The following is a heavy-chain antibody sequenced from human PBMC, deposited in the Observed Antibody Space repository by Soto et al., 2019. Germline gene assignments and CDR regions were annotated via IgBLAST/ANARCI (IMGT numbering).Heavy chain of an antibody. CDR3: ASTITMVRGANNWFDP. J-gene: IGHJ5*02. Sequence: ASVKVSCKASGYTFTSYAMNWVRQAPGQRLEWMGWINPNSGGTNYAQKFQGRVTMTRDTSTSTVYMELSSLRSEDTAVYYCASTITMVRGANNWFDPWGQGTLVTVSS. V-gene: IGHV1-2*02. CDR2: INPNSGGT. CDR1: GYTFTSYA. D-gene: IGHD3-10*01.